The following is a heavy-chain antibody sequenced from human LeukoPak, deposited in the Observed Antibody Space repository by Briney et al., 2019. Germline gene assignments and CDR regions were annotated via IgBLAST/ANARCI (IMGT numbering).Heavy chain of an antibody. D-gene: IGHD6-6*01. CDR1: GSTFNIYP. CDR2: ISYDGNKI. Sequence: GGSLRLSCAASGSTFNIYPLHWVRQAPGKGLEWVTLISYDGNKIYYADSVKGRFTISRDNSKNTLYLQMNSLRAEDTAVYYCARDPPGEYSTSGQGTLVTVSS. V-gene: IGHV3-30*14. J-gene: IGHJ5*02. CDR3: ARDPPGEYST.